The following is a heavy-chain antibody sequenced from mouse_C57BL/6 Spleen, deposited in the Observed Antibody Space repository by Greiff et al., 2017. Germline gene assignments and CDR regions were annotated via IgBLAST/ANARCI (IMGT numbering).Heavy chain of an antibody. CDR2: FYPGSGSI. D-gene: IGHD1-1*01. J-gene: IGHJ4*01. Sequence: QVQLKESGAELVKPGASVKLSCKASGYTFTEYTIHWVKQRSGQGLEWIGWFYPGSGSIKYNEKFKDKATLTADKSSSTVYMELSRLTSEDSAVYFCARHPYYYGSSLYAMDYWGQGTSVTVSS. V-gene: IGHV1-62-2*01. CDR3: ARHPYYYGSSLYAMDY. CDR1: GYTFTEYT.